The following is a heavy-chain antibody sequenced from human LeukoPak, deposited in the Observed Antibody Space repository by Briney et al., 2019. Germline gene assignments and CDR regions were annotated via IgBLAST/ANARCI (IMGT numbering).Heavy chain of an antibody. CDR1: GGSFSSYY. Sequence: SETLSLTCTVSGGSFSSYYWSWIRQPAGKGLEWIGRIYTSGSTNYNPSLKSRVTMSVDTSKNQFSLKLSSATAADTAVYYCARGSSSWFDWYFDLWGRGTLVTVSS. CDR3: ARGSSSWFDWYFDL. D-gene: IGHD6-13*01. V-gene: IGHV4-4*07. J-gene: IGHJ2*01. CDR2: IYTSGST.